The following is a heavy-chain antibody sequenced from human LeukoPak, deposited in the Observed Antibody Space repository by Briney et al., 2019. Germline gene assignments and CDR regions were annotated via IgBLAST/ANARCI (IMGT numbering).Heavy chain of an antibody. V-gene: IGHV3-23*01. D-gene: IGHD1-14*01. CDR1: GFTFSSYG. J-gene: IGHJ3*02. CDR2: ISGSGGST. Sequence: VGTLRLSCAASGFTFSSYGMSWVRQAPGKGLEWVSAISGSGGSTYYADSVKGRFTFSRDNSKNTLYLQMNSLRAEDTAVYYCARPGPDAFDIWGQGTMVTVSS. CDR3: ARPGPDAFDI.